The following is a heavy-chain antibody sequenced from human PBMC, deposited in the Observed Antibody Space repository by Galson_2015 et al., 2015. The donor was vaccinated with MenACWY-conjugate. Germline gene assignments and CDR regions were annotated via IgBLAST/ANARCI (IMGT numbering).Heavy chain of an antibody. CDR2: IDPNSGAT. J-gene: IGHJ4*02. Sequence: SVKVSCKASGYTFSDYYLHWVRQAPGQGLEWMGWIDPNSGATNYAQNFRGGVTMTRETSISTVYLELNRLRSDDTAMYYCVRGRWTHSYYFDCWGQGTLVTVPS. V-gene: IGHV1-2*02. CDR1: GYTFSDYY. CDR3: VRGRWTHSYYFDC. D-gene: IGHD5-24*01.